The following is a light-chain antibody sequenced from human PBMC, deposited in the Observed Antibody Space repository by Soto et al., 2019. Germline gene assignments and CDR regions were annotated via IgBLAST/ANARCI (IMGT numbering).Light chain of an antibody. CDR1: QNIDMY. CDR3: QHTFNSPPWT. Sequence: DIHMTQSPSSLSASVGDTVTITCRASQNIDMYLNWYQQKPGKAPRVLISGASNLQSGVPSRFSVSGSGTDFTLTISSLQPEDFASYFCQHTFNSPPWTFGQGTKVEVK. CDR2: GAS. J-gene: IGKJ1*01. V-gene: IGKV1-39*01.